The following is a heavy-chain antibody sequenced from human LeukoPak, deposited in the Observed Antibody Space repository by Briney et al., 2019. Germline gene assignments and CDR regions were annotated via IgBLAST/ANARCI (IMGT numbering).Heavy chain of an antibody. CDR2: IIPIFGTA. CDR3: ARGSSSGDDLDY. Sequence: SVKVSCKASGGTVSSYAISWVRQAPGQGLEWMGGIIPIFGTANYAQKFQGRVTITADESTSTAYMELSSLRSEDTAVYYCARGSSSGDDLDYWGQGTLVTVSS. V-gene: IGHV1-69*01. J-gene: IGHJ4*02. D-gene: IGHD5-24*01. CDR1: GGTVSSYA.